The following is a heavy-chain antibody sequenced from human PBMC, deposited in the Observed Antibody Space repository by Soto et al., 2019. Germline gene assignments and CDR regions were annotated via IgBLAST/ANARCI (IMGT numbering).Heavy chain of an antibody. Sequence: GGSLRLSCAASGFTFNSYPMTWVRQAPGKGLEWVPSIDVGGDSTSYADSVKGRFTFSRDTSKNHFSLKLTSVTAADTAVYYWARGVRLFRGSFDPRGQGTLVTVSS. D-gene: IGHD2-15*01. J-gene: IGHJ5*02. CDR1: GFTFNSYP. CDR3: ARGVRLFRGSFDP. V-gene: IGHV3-23*01. CDR2: IDVGGDST.